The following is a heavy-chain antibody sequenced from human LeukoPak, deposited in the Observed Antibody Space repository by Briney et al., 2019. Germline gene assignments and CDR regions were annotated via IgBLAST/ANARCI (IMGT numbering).Heavy chain of an antibody. J-gene: IGHJ4*02. CDR3: AKDQEYSPASLDY. CDR2: VSGGGGST. Sequence: GGTLRNPAGASGFIFSSYGMNWVRQAPGMEWEGFSGVSGGGGSTSSAVSVKGRITISRDNSRNTLHLQMNSLRAEDTAVYYCAKDQEYSPASLDYWGLGTLVTVST. D-gene: IGHD6-6*01. V-gene: IGHV3-23*01. CDR1: GFIFSSYG.